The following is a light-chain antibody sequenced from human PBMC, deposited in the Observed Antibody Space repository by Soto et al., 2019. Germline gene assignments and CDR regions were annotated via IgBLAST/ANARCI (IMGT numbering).Light chain of an antibody. CDR2: EAS. J-gene: IGKJ1*01. CDR3: QQYNSYSWT. V-gene: IGKV1-5*03. Sequence: DIQMTQSPSTLSASVGDRVTITCRASQSISSWLAWYQQKPGKAPKLLIYEASSLESGVPSRFGGSGSGTEFTLTISSLQPDDFAIYYCQQYNSYSWTFGQGTKVDIK. CDR1: QSISSW.